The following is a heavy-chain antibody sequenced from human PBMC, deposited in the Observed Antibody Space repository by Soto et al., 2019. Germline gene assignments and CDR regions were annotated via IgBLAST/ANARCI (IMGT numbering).Heavy chain of an antibody. CDR3: EMDLYGGSSRFDY. V-gene: IGHV3-30*03. Sequence: QVQLVESGGGVVQPGRSLRLSCVASGFTFSNNGIHWVRQAPGKVLEWVAVISSDGSKKYYADSVKGRFTISRDNSKSTLYLQMNSLRAEDTAVYYWEMDLYGGSSRFDYCGQGTLVTVSS. CDR1: GFTFSNNG. CDR2: ISSDGSKK. J-gene: IGHJ4*02. D-gene: IGHD2-15*01.